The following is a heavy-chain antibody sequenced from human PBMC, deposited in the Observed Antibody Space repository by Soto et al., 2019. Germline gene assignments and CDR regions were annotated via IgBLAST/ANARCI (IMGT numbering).Heavy chain of an antibody. J-gene: IGHJ4*02. CDR1: GFTFSNAW. CDR3: YTEHTLFMAH. Sequence: EAQLVESGGGLVTPGESLRLSCVASGFTFSNAWMSWVRQVPEKGLEWIGRITSKSAGATTAYAAPVTGRFTVSRDDLKNTLYLQVNSLKTEDTGIYYCYTEHTLFMAHWGQGTLVTVSS. V-gene: IGHV3-15*01. CDR2: ITSKSAGATT.